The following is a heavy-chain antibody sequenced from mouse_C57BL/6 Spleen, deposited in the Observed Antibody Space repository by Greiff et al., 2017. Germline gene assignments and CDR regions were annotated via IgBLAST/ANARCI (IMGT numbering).Heavy chain of an antibody. J-gene: IGHJ4*01. Sequence: VHLVESGAELVRPGASVTLSCKASGYTFTDYEMHWVKQTPVHGLEWIGAIDPETGGTAYNQKFKGKAILTADKSSSTAYMELRSLTSEDSAVYYCRSGNYAMDYWGQGTSVTVSS. D-gene: IGHD3-1*01. CDR3: RSGNYAMDY. CDR1: GYTFTDYE. V-gene: IGHV1-15*01. CDR2: IDPETGGT.